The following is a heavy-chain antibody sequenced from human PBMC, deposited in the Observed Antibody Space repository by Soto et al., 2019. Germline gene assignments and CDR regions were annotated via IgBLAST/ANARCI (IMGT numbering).Heavy chain of an antibody. CDR1: GYSFTSYW. D-gene: IGHD6-19*01. CDR2: IYPGDSDT. Sequence: PGESLKISWKGAGYSFTSYWICWVRQMPGKGLEWVGIIYPGDSDTSSSPSFPGHLTISPDKPIRTASLQLTTLTASDTAISYCPTLRYSSLWHFAFDIWVQGTMVTV. CDR3: PTLRYSSLWHFAFDI. J-gene: IGHJ3*02. V-gene: IGHV5-51*01.